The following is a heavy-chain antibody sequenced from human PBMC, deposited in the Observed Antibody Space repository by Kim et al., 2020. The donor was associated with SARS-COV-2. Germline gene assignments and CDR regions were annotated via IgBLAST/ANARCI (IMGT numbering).Heavy chain of an antibody. CDR2: ISSSSSYI. CDR3: ARDLIVPSIAEDNWFDP. V-gene: IGHV3-21*01. CDR1: GFTFSSYS. D-gene: IGHD6-6*01. J-gene: IGHJ5*02. Sequence: GGSLRLSCAASGFTFSSYSMNWVRQAPGKGLEWVSSISSSSSYIYYADSVKGRFTISRDNAKNSLYLQMNSLRAEDTAVYYCARDLIVPSIAEDNWFDPWGQGTLFTVSS.